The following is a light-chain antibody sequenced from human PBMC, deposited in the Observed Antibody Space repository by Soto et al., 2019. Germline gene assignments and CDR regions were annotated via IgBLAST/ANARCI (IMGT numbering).Light chain of an antibody. CDR1: HSVSSSY. CDR2: GAS. CDR3: QQYGSSPPIT. V-gene: IGKV3-20*01. Sequence: EIVLTQSPGTLSLSPGERATLSCRASHSVSSSYLAWYQQKPGQAPRLLIYGASSRATGIPDRFSGSGSGTDFTLTISRLEPEDFAVYYCQQYGSSPPITFGQVTRLEI. J-gene: IGKJ5*01.